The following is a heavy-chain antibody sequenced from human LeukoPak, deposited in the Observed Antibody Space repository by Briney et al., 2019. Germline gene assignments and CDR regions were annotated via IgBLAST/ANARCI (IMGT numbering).Heavy chain of an antibody. J-gene: IGHJ1*01. CDR1: GGSFSGYY. CDR3: ARAHRSIAARPFYFQH. D-gene: IGHD6-6*01. Sequence: KPSETLSLTCAVYGGSFSGYYWSWIRQPPGKGLEWIGEINHSGSTNYNPSLKSRVTISVDTSENQFSLKLSSVTAADTAVYYCARAHRSIAARPFYFQHWGQGTLVTVSS. CDR2: INHSGST. V-gene: IGHV4-34*01.